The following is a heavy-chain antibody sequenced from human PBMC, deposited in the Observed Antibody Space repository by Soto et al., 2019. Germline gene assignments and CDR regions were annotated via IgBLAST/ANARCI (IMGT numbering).Heavy chain of an antibody. CDR3: TTDPTTITMIVVVIGY. CDR2: ISSSSSTI. V-gene: IGHV3-48*01. CDR1: GFTFSSYS. J-gene: IGHJ4*02. D-gene: IGHD3-22*01. Sequence: GGSLRLSCAASGFTFSSYSMNWVRQAPGKGLEWVSYISSSSSTIYYAAPVKGRFTISRDDSKNTLYLQMNSLKTEDTAVYYCTTDPTTITMIVVVIGYWGQGTLVTVSS.